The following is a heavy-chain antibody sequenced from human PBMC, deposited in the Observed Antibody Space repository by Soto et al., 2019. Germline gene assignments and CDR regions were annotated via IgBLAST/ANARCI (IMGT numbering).Heavy chain of an antibody. CDR2: ISDSGGTV. V-gene: IGHV3-48*03. CDR3: ARDLLPCDCRRGYSAYFFPEMEDW. Sequence: PGGSLRLSCAASGFTFSSYEMNWVRQAPGQGLEWVSYISDSGGTVYYADSVKGRFTVSRDNAQNSVYLQMNSLRTEDTAVYYWARDLLPCDCRRGYSAYFFPEMEDW. J-gene: IGHJ2*01. CDR1: GFTFSSYE. D-gene: IGHD6-25*01.